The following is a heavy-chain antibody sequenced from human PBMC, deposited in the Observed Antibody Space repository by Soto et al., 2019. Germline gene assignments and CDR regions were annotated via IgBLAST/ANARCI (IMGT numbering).Heavy chain of an antibody. CDR1: GFTFSDYS. CDR3: SIAPGDYYYMDV. Sequence: EVQLLESGGGLVQPGGSLRLSCAASGFTFSDYSMNWVRQAPGRGLEWVSTISSGGLSTYFADSVQGRFTISRDNSNEKVYLQMNNLRADDTAVYFCSIAPGDYYYMDVWGKGTTVTVSS. CDR2: ISSGGLST. J-gene: IGHJ6*03. V-gene: IGHV3-23*01.